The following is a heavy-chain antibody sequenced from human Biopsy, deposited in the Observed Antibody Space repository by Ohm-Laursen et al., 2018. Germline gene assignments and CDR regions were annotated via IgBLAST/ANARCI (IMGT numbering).Heavy chain of an antibody. CDR1: GFTFSSYG. D-gene: IGHD2-8*01. J-gene: IGHJ4*02. CDR3: AKCMTGGSNYYFHH. CDR2: IWYDGSNK. V-gene: IGHV3-33*06. Sequence: SLRLSCAASGFTFSSYGMHWVRQAPGKGLEWVAAIWYDGSNKNYADSVNGRFTISRDNSKNTLYLQMNSLRGEDTAVYYCAKCMTGGSNYYFHHCGQGTLVTVSS.